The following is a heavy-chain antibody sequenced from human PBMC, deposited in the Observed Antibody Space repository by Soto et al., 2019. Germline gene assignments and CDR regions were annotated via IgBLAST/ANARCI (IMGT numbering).Heavy chain of an antibody. CDR1: GGTFSSYA. V-gene: IGHV1-69*12. J-gene: IGHJ2*01. CDR3: ARGDLAVVNAFAISSYWYIDL. Sequence: QVQLVQSGAEVKKPGSSVKVSCKASGGTFSSYAISWVRQAPGQGLEWMGGIIPIFGTANYAQKFPGRVTVTAHESSSIAYTEPSNLRSEDTVVYYCARGDLAVVNAFAISSYWYIDLWGRGTLVTVSS. D-gene: IGHD2-21*01. CDR2: IIPIFGTA.